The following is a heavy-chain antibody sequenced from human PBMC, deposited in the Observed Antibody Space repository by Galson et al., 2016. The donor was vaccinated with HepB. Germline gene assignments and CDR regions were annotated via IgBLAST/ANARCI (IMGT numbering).Heavy chain of an antibody. D-gene: IGHD4-17*01. CDR2: IHNDGSRT. Sequence: SLRLSCAASGFTFSRYWMHWVRQAPGKGLVWVSGIHNDGSRTEYADSVKGRFSISRGNAKNTLYLQMNGLRAEDTAVYYCVRLTVTDGGVDYWGQGTLVTVSS. CDR3: VRLTVTDGGVDY. V-gene: IGHV3-74*03. J-gene: IGHJ4*02. CDR1: GFTFSRYW.